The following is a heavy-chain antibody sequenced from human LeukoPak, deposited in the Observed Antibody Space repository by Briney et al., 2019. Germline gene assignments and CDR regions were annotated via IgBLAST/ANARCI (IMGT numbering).Heavy chain of an antibody. CDR1: GFTFSSYW. D-gene: IGHD4-17*01. Sequence: GGSLRLSCAASGFTFSSYWMSWVRQAPGKGLEWVANIKQDGSEKYYVDSVKGRFTISRDNAKNSLYLQMNSLRAEDTAVYYCARSGEGYGDYFDYWGQGTLVTVSS. V-gene: IGHV3-7*01. CDR2: IKQDGSEK. CDR3: ARSGEGYGDYFDY. J-gene: IGHJ4*02.